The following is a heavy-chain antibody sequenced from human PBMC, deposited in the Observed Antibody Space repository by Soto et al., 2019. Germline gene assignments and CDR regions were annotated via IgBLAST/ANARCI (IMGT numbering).Heavy chain of an antibody. CDR2: ISGSGCST. CDR1: GFTFSSYD. Sequence: EVQLLESGGGLVQPGGSLRLSCAASGFTFSSYDMSWVRQAPGKGLEWVSDISGSGCSTYYADSAKGRFTISRDNSKNTQYLQMNRLGAEDTAVYYCAKDRALAARPFGYWGQGTLVTVSS. CDR3: AKDRALAARPFGY. V-gene: IGHV3-23*01. D-gene: IGHD6-6*01. J-gene: IGHJ4*02.